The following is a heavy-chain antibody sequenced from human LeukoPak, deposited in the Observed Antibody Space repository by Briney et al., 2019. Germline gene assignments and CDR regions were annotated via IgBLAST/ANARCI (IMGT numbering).Heavy chain of an antibody. CDR3: ARVSDYYDSSGYYDY. Sequence: ASVKVSCKASGYTFTSYAITWVRQAPGQGLEWMGWISVYNGHTNYAQKLQARVTMTTDTSTSTAYMELRSLRSDDTAVYYCARVSDYYDSSGYYDYWGQGTLVTVSS. D-gene: IGHD3-22*01. CDR2: ISVYNGHT. V-gene: IGHV1-18*01. CDR1: GYTFTSYA. J-gene: IGHJ4*02.